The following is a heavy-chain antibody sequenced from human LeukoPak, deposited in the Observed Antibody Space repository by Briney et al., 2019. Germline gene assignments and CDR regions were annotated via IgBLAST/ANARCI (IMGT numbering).Heavy chain of an antibody. V-gene: IGHV4-4*02. CDR3: ATYYDGSGYYLDY. CDR2: IYHSGST. CDR1: GGSISNNNW. D-gene: IGHD3-22*01. J-gene: IGHJ4*02. Sequence: SETLSLTCAVSGGSISNNNWWSWVRQPPGKGLAWIGEIYHSGSTNYNPSLKSRVTISVDKSKNQFSLKLTSVTAADTAVYYCATYYDGSGYYLDYWGQRALVAVSS.